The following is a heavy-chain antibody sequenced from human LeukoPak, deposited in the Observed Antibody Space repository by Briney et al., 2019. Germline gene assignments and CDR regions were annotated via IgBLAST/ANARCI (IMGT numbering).Heavy chain of an antibody. V-gene: IGHV3-30*04. CDR3: AKRGVVIRVILVGFDKEAYYFDS. D-gene: IGHD3-10*01. CDR1: GFTFSSYA. J-gene: IGHJ4*02. CDR2: ISLVGSNK. Sequence: GGSLRLSCAASGFTFSSYAMHWGRQAPGKGLGWVAVISLVGSNKYYADSVKGRFTISRDNSKNTLYLQMNSLRAEDTAVYFCAKRGVVIRVILVGFDKEAYYFDSWGQGVVVTVSS.